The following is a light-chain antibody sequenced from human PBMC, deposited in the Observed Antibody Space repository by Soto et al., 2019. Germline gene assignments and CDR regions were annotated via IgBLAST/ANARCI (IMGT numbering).Light chain of an antibody. V-gene: IGKV3-20*01. CDR2: DTS. CDR3: QQYGASPWT. CDR1: QSVSSY. Sequence: EIVMTQSPYTLSLSPGERATLSCRASQSVSSYLAWYQQKPGQAPRLLIYDTSTRATGIPDRFSGSGSGTDFTLTISRLEPEDFAVYHCQQYGASPWTFGQGTKVDIK. J-gene: IGKJ1*01.